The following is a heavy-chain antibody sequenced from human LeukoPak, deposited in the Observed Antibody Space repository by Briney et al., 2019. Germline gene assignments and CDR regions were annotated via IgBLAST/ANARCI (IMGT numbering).Heavy chain of an antibody. J-gene: IGHJ4*02. CDR1: GGSISSSSYY. V-gene: IGHV4-39*01. CDR2: IYYSGST. Sequence: SETLSLTCTVSGGSISSSSYYWGWIRQPPGKGLEWIGSIYYSGSTYYNPSLKSRVTISVDTSKNQFSLKLSSVTAADTAVYYCARRGIAAAGMKAIDYWGQGTLVTVSS. CDR3: ARRGIAAAGMKAIDY. D-gene: IGHD6-13*01.